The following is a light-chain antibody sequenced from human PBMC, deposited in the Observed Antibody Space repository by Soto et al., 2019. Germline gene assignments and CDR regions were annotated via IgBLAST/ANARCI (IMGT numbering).Light chain of an antibody. CDR3: QHYGTSAL. CDR1: QSVSNSY. V-gene: IGKV3-20*01. J-gene: IGKJ3*01. CDR2: GAS. Sequence: EIVLTQSPGTLSLSPGERATLSCRASQSVSNSYVAWYQQKPGPAPRLLIYGASSRATGIPDRFSVGASGKYFPLTISRLEPEVFAVYYCQHYGTSALFGPGTKVDIK.